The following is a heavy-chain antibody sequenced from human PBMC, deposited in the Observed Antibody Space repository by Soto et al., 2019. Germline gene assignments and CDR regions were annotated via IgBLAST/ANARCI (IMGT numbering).Heavy chain of an antibody. CDR1: GFSLSTIGVG. CDR2: IYWDDDQ. CDR3: AHRLTAPYYYDGRDYPHVFDI. D-gene: IGHD3-22*01. J-gene: IGHJ3*02. V-gene: IGHV2-5*02. Sequence: QITLKESGPTLVKPAQTLTLTCPFSGFSLSTIGVGVGGIRQPPGKSLEWLAIIYWDDDQRYSPTLKSRLTITKDDSKSQVFMRMSSMNSVDTAVYYCAHRLTAPYYYDGRDYPHVFDIWGQGTMVTVSS.